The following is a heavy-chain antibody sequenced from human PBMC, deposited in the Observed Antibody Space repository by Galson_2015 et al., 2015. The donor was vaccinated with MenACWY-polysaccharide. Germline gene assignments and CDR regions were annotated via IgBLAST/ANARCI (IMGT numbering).Heavy chain of an antibody. CDR3: VRSPVGSAGYLDL. Sequence: PALVKPTQTLTLTCTFSGFSLSTRGMRVIWIRQPPGKALEWLARIDWDNRKFYSTSLKTRPTISKDTSKNQVILTMTNMDPVDTATYYCVRSPVGSAGYLDLWGRGTRVTVSS. V-gene: IGHV2-70*04. CDR2: IDWDNRK. J-gene: IGHJ2*01. CDR1: GFSLSTRGMR. D-gene: IGHD3-10*01.